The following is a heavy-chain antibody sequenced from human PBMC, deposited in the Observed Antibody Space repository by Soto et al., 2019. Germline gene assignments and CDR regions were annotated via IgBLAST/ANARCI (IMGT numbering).Heavy chain of an antibody. CDR3: ARAGKNGGYFYRFDY. V-gene: IGHV3-11*06. CDR2: ISENSTLT. J-gene: IGHJ4*02. CDR1: GFTFNDYY. D-gene: IGHD2-21*02. Sequence: AGGSLRLSCAASGFTFNDYYMNWIRQAPGKGLEWVSYISENSTLTHYADSVKGRFTISRDNAKKSVYLQMDSLRNEDTAIYYCARAGKNGGYFYRFDYWGPGALVTVSS.